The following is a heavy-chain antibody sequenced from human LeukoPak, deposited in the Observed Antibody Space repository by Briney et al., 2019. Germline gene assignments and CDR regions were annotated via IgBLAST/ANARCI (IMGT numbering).Heavy chain of an antibody. D-gene: IGHD5-18*01. Sequence: GASVKVSCKASGYTFTSYGISWVRQAPGQGLEWMGWISAYNGNTNYAQKLQGRVTMTTDTSTSTAYMELRSLRSDDTAVYYCARDLGYSYGPGGYYYYYMDVWGKGTTVTVSS. V-gene: IGHV1-18*01. CDR3: ARDLGYSYGPGGYYYYYMDV. J-gene: IGHJ6*03. CDR2: ISAYNGNT. CDR1: GYTFTSYG.